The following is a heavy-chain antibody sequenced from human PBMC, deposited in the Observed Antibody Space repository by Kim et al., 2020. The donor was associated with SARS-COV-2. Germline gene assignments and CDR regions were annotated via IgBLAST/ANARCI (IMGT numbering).Heavy chain of an antibody. Sequence: LSLTCAASGFTFGSYDMHWVRQGTEKGLEWVSSIGTKADTYYPDSVKDRFTISRENAKDSFYLQMNSLRAEDTAVYYCARGPIEEGIRATKGYFDLWGRGTVVTVSS. V-gene: IGHV3-13*04. CDR3: ARGPIEEGIRATKGYFDL. D-gene: IGHD1-20*01. J-gene: IGHJ2*01. CDR1: GFTFGSYD. CDR2: IGTKADT.